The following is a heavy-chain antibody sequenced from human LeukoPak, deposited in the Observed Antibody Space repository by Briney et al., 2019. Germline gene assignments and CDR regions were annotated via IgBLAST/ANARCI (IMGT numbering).Heavy chain of an antibody. D-gene: IGHD6-13*01. CDR1: GYTFTGYY. V-gene: IGHV1-2*02. CDR3: ARDGAAADHNWFDP. CDR2: INPNSGGT. J-gene: IGHJ5*02. Sequence: ASVKASCKASGYTFTGYYMHWVRQAPGQGLEWMGWINPNSGGTNYAQKFQGRVTMTRDTSISTAYMELSRLRSDDTAVYYCARDGAAADHNWFDPWGQGTLVTVSS.